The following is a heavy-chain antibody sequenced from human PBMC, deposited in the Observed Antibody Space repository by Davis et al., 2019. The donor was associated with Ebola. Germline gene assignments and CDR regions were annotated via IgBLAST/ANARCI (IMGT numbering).Heavy chain of an antibody. J-gene: IGHJ4*02. CDR1: GFTFSNYW. D-gene: IGHD3-3*01. Sequence: GESLKISCAASGFTFSNYWMHWVRQAPGKGLEWVSRTNSDGTHTAYADSVKGRFTMSRDNAKNTLYLQMNSLRVEDTAVYYCARLRFGLAAFWSDYQRDFDYWGQGALVTVSS. CDR3: ARLRFGLAAFWSDYQRDFDY. CDR2: TNSDGTHT. V-gene: IGHV3-74*01.